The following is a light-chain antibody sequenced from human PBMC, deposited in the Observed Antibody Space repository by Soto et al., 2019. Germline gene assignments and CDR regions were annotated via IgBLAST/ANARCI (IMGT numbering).Light chain of an antibody. CDR2: GAS. CDR3: QQYGSSGT. V-gene: IGKV3-20*01. Sequence: IVMTQSPDTLSVSPGERATLSCRASQSVSGTHLAWYQQKPGQAPRLLIYGASNRATGIPDRFSGSGSGTDFTLTISRLEPEDFAVYYCQQYGSSGTFGQGTKVDIK. CDR1: QSVSGTH. J-gene: IGKJ1*01.